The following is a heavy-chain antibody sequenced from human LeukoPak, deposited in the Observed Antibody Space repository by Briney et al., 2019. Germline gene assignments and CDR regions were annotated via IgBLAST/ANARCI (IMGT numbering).Heavy chain of an antibody. D-gene: IGHD6-6*01. V-gene: IGHV4-39*01. Sequence: SETLSLTCTVSGGSISSSSYYWGWIRQPPGKGLEWIGSIYYSGSTYYNPSLKSRVTISVDTSKNQFSLKLSSVTAADTAVYYCARHSGSSSSDPYNWLDPWGQGTLVTVSS. CDR1: GGSISSSSYY. CDR3: ARHSGSSSSDPYNWLDP. J-gene: IGHJ5*02. CDR2: IYYSGST.